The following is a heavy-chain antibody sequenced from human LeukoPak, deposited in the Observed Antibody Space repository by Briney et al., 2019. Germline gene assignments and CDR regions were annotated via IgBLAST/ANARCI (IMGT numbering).Heavy chain of an antibody. D-gene: IGHD3-10*01. CDR1: GGSISSSSYY. CDR2: IYYSGST. CDR3: ARFGAPL. J-gene: IGHJ4*02. Sequence: QPPETLSLTCTVSGGSISSSSYYWGWIRQPPGKGLEWIGSIYYSGSTYYNPSLKSRVTISVDTSKNQFSLKLSSVTAADTAVYYCARFGAPLWGQGTLVTVSS. V-gene: IGHV4-39*01.